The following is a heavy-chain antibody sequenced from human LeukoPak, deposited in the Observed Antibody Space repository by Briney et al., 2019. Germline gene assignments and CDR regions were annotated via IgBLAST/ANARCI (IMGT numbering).Heavy chain of an antibody. CDR2: ISGSGGCT. CDR1: GFTFSSYA. Sequence: GGSLRLSCAASGFTFSSYAMSWVRHAPGKGLEWVSAISGSGGCTYYADSVKGRFTISRDNSKNTLYLQMNSLRAEDTAVYYCATDPPKYSGRYWVYWGQGTLVTVSS. V-gene: IGHV3-23*01. CDR3: ATDPPKYSGRYWVY. D-gene: IGHD1-26*01. J-gene: IGHJ4*02.